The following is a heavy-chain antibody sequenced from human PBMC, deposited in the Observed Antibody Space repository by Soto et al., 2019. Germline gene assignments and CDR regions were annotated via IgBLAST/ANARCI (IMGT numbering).Heavy chain of an antibody. CDR2: IIPIFGTA. CDR1: GGTFSSYA. Sequence: QVQLVQSGAEVKKPGSSVKVSCKASGGTFSSYAISWVRQAPGQGLEWMGGIIPIFGTANYAQKFQGRVTITADESTSTAYMEVSSLRSEDTAVYYCASVYQTTGTKARIERTFTWFDPWAKGTLVT. V-gene: IGHV1-69*01. J-gene: IGHJ5*02. D-gene: IGHD1-1*01. CDR3: ASVYQTTGTKARIERTFTWFDP.